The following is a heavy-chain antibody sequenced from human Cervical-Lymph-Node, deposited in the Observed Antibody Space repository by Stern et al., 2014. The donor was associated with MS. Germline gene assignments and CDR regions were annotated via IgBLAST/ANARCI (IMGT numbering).Heavy chain of an antibody. CDR2: INPNSGGP. D-gene: IGHD2-15*01. CDR1: GYTFTGYY. Sequence: QVQLVQSGAEVKKPGASVKVSCKASGYTFTGYYMHWVRQAPGQGLEWMGRINPNSGGPNSAQKFQGRVTMTRDTSISTAYMELSRLRSDDTAVYYCARSNYCSGGSCYYYYGMDVWGQGTTVTVSS. V-gene: IGHV1-2*06. J-gene: IGHJ6*02. CDR3: ARSNYCSGGSCYYYYGMDV.